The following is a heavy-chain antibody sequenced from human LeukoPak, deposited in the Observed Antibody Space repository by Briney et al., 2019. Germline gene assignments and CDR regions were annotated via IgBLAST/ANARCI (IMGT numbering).Heavy chain of an antibody. CDR2: MYSGGST. D-gene: IGHD3-10*01. CDR1: GFTVSSNY. J-gene: IGHJ6*02. Sequence: PGGSLRLSCAASGFTVSSNYMSWVRQAPGKGLEWVSVMYSGGSTYYADSVKGRFTISRDNSKNTLYLQMNSLRAEDTAVYYCARDLILWFGEFDYYYYGMDVWSQGTTVTVSS. CDR3: ARDLILWFGEFDYYYYGMDV. V-gene: IGHV3-66*02.